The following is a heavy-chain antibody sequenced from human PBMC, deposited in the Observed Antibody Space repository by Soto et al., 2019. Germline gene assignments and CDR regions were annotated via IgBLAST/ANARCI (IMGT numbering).Heavy chain of an antibody. Sequence: XSVKVACKASGDTFTIYDMHLLRQAPGQGLEWMGIINPSGGSTSYAQKFQGRVTMTRDTSTSTVYMELSSLRSEDTAVYYCARMGSGSYVDYWGQGTLVTVSS. CDR2: INPSGGST. V-gene: IGHV1-46*01. CDR1: GDTFTIYD. D-gene: IGHD1-26*01. CDR3: ARMGSGSYVDY. J-gene: IGHJ4*02.